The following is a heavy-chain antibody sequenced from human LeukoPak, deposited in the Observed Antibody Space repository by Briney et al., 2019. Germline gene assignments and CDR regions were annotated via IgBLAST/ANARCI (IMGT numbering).Heavy chain of an antibody. CDR1: GGSFSGYY. D-gene: IGHD5-12*01. J-gene: IGHJ4*02. Sequence: SETLSLTCAVYGGSFSGYYWSWIRQPPGKGLEWIGEINHSGSTNYNPSLKSRDTISVDTSKNQFSLKLSSVTAADTAVYYCARAKWLRLGGFDYWGQGTLVTVSS. CDR3: ARAKWLRLGGFDY. CDR2: INHSGST. V-gene: IGHV4-34*01.